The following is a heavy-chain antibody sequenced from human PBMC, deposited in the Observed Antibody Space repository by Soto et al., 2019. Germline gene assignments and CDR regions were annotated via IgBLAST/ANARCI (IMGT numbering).Heavy chain of an antibody. D-gene: IGHD3-9*01. CDR2: IYHSGST. CDR1: GYSISSGYY. J-gene: IGHJ4*02. CDR3: AKGLDILTGYYIDY. V-gene: IGHV4-38-2*02. Sequence: SETLSLTCTVSGYSISSGYYWGWIRQPPGKGLEWIGSIYHSGSTYYNPSLKSRVTISVDTSKNQFSLKLSSVTAADTAVYYCAKGLDILTGYYIDYWGQGTLVTVSS.